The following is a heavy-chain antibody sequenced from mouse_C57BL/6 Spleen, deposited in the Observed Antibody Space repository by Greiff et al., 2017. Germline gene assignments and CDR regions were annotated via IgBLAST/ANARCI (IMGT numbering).Heavy chain of an antibody. J-gene: IGHJ3*01. D-gene: IGHD1-1*01. CDR3: AREPSITTVEAWFAY. Sequence: EVKLVESGGGLVKPGGSLKLSCAASGFTFSDYGMHWVRHAPEKGLEWVAYISSGSSTIYYADTVKGRFTISRDNAKNTLFLQMTSLRSEDTAMYYCAREPSITTVEAWFAYWGQGTLVTVSA. CDR2: ISSGSSTI. V-gene: IGHV5-17*01. CDR1: GFTFSDYG.